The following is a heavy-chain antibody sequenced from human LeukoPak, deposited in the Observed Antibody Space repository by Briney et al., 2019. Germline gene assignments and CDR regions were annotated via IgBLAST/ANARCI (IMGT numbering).Heavy chain of an antibody. CDR1: GYTFTSYG. V-gene: IGHV1-18*01. D-gene: IGHD5-12*01. CDR2: IGAYNGNT. J-gene: IGHJ4*02. Sequence: ASVKVSCKASGYTFTSYGISWGLQTPGQGLEWRGWIGAYNGNTHYAQKLQRRGTITTDTSTSTASMGLRRLRSDATPVYYFVRDSGGYRGLVTTKDWGKGTLVTVSS. CDR3: VRDSGGYRGLVTTKD.